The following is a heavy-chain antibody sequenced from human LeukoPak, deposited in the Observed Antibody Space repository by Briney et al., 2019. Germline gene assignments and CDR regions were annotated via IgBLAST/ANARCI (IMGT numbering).Heavy chain of an antibody. V-gene: IGHV4-30-2*01. Sequence: SETLSLTCAVSGGSLSSGGYSWSWIRQPPGKGLEWIGYIYHSGSTYYNPSLKSRVTMSVDGSKNQFSLNLSSVTAADTAVYYCARSYYYGSGSYGPPNWFDPWGQGTLVTVSS. CDR2: IYHSGST. CDR3: ARSYYYGSGSYGPPNWFDP. J-gene: IGHJ5*02. D-gene: IGHD3-10*01. CDR1: GGSLSSGGYS.